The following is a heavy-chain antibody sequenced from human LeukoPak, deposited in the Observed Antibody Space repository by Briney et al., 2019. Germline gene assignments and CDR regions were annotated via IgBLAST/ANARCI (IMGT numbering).Heavy chain of an antibody. J-gene: IGHJ6*02. V-gene: IGHV3-30*18. CDR1: GFTFTRYG. CDR3: AKDDDEVATMGDGMDV. Sequence: PGGSLRLSCAASGFTFTRYGLHWVRQAPGKGLEWVAVILFDGSNEYYADSVKGRFTISRDNSKNKVHLQMNSLRTEDTAVYYCAKDDDEVATMGDGMDVWGQGTTVTVSS. D-gene: IGHD5-12*01. CDR2: ILFDGSNE.